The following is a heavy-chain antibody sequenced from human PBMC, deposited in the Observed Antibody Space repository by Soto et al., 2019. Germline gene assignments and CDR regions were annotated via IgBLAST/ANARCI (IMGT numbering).Heavy chain of an antibody. CDR3: ASVRFYVLRFLAWLPHDAFDL. CDR1: GYTFTSYD. D-gene: IGHD3-3*01. J-gene: IGHJ3*01. Sequence: GASVKVSCKASGYTFTSYDINWVRQATGQGLEWMGWMNPNSGNTGYAQKFQGRVTMTRNTSISTAYMELSSLRSEDTAVYYCASVRFYVLRFLAWLPHDAFDLWGQGTMVTVSS. CDR2: MNPNSGNT. V-gene: IGHV1-8*01.